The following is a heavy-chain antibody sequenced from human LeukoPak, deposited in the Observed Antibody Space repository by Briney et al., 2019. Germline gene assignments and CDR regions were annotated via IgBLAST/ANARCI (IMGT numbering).Heavy chain of an antibody. CDR2: ISSSTGMT. V-gene: IGHV3-23*01. Sequence: GGSLRLSCAASGFIFSSYAMHWVRQAPGKGLEWVSTISSSTGMTYYADPVKGRFTFSRDNSKNTLYLQMNSLRAEDTAVYYCAKEDSIAAAAENWGQGTLVTVSS. CDR3: AKEDSIAAAAEN. CDR1: GFIFSSYA. J-gene: IGHJ4*02. D-gene: IGHD6-13*01.